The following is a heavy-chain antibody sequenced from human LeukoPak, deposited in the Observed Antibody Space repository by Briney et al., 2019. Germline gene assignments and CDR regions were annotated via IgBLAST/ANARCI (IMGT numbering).Heavy chain of an antibody. J-gene: IGHJ3*02. CDR2: ISSSSSTI. Sequence: GGSLRLSCAASGFTFSSYSMNWVRQAPGKGLEWVSYISSSSSTIYYADSVEGRFTISRDNAKNSLYLQMNSLRAEDTAVYYCAKDYGDYHINDAFDIWSQGTMVTVSS. CDR3: AKDYGDYHINDAFDI. CDR1: GFTFSSYS. V-gene: IGHV3-48*01. D-gene: IGHD4-17*01.